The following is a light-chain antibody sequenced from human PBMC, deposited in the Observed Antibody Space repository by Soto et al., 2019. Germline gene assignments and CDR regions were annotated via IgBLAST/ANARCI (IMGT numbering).Light chain of an antibody. J-gene: IGLJ3*02. CDR1: SGSVSTNYY. CDR2: STN. Sequence: QAVVTQEPSFSVSPGGTVTLTCGLNSGSVSTNYYPSWYQQTPGQAPRTLIYSTNTRSSGVPDRFSGSILGNKAALTITGAQADDESDYYCVLYMGSGIWVFGGGTKRPS. V-gene: IGLV8-61*01. CDR3: VLYMGSGIWV.